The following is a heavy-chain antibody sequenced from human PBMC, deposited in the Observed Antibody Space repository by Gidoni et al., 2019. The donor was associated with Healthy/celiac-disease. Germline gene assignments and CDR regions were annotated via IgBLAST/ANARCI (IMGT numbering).Heavy chain of an antibody. CDR2: ISSSGSTI. Sequence: EVQLVESGGGLVQPGGSLRPSCAASGFTFSSYEMNWVRQAPGKGLEWVSYISSSGSTIYYADSVKGRFTISRDNAKNSLYLQMNSLRAEDTAVYYCARDLVPYSSSWSFDYWGQGTLVTVSS. V-gene: IGHV3-48*03. J-gene: IGHJ4*02. D-gene: IGHD6-13*01. CDR3: ARDLVPYSSSWSFDY. CDR1: GFTFSSYE.